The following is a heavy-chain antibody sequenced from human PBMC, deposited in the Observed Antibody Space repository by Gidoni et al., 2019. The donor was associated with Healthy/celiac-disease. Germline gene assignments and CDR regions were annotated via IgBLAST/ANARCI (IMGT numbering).Heavy chain of an antibody. CDR2: IRSKANSYAT. J-gene: IGHJ4*02. CDR1: GFTFSGSA. Sequence: EVQLVESGGGLVQPGGSLKLSCAASGFTFSGSAMHWVRQASGKGLEWVGRIRSKANSYATAYAASVKGRFTISRDDSKNTAYLKMNSLKTEDTAVYYCTSRRGSGSFPPDYWGQGTLVTVSS. CDR3: TSRRGSGSFPPDY. D-gene: IGHD3-10*01. V-gene: IGHV3-73*02.